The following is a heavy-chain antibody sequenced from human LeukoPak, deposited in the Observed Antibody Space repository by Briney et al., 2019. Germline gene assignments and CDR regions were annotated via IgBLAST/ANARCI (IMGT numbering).Heavy chain of an antibody. CDR2: IHYSGRT. J-gene: IGHJ4*02. CDR3: ARHGGPSESSGYLYYLDY. V-gene: IGHV4-59*08. CDR1: GGSISGYY. Sequence: SGTLSLTCTVSGGSISGYYWSWIRQSPGNGLEYIGFIHYSGRTNYNPSLGSRVTISVDMSKTQFSLELNSVTAADTAVYYCARHGGPSESSGYLYYLDYWGQGTLVTVSS. D-gene: IGHD3-22*01.